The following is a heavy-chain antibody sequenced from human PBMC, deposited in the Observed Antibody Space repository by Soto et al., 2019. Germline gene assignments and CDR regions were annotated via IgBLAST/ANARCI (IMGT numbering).Heavy chain of an antibody. D-gene: IGHD3-22*01. CDR3: ARGAKNQWLPRYYFDY. V-gene: IGHV4-34*01. Sequence: ETLSLTCAVYGGSFSGYYWSWIRQPPGKGLEWIGEINHSGSTNYNPSLKSRVTISVDTSKNQFSLKLISVTAADTAVYYCARGAKNQWLPRYYFDYWGQGTLVTVS. CDR2: INHSGST. J-gene: IGHJ4*02. CDR1: GGSFSGYY.